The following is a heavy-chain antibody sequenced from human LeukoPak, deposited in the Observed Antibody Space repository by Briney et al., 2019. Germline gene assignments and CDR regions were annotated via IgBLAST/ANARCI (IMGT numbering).Heavy chain of an antibody. Sequence: GGSLRLSCAASGFTVDTFAMHWVRQAPGRGLEWVAVVWASGNDKNYADSVNGRFTISRDNSKNTVYLQMSSLRPEDTGIYYCANQHYWGQGTPVTVSS. CDR2: VWASGNDK. CDR1: GFTVDTFA. D-gene: IGHD2-2*01. V-gene: IGHV3-30*04. CDR3: ANQHY. J-gene: IGHJ4*02.